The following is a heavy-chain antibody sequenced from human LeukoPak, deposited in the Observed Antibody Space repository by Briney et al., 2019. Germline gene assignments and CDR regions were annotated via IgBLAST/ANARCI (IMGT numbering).Heavy chain of an antibody. CDR2: IYSSGST. V-gene: IGHV4-59*12. J-gene: IGHJ4*02. D-gene: IGHD3-22*01. Sequence: SETLSLTCTVSGASINSYYWSWLRQPPGKGLEWIGYIYSSGSTNYNPSLKSRVTISVDTSKNQFSLKLSSVTAADTAVYYCARVTGYMIEDYFDYWGQGTLVTVSS. CDR1: GASINSYY. CDR3: ARVTGYMIEDYFDY.